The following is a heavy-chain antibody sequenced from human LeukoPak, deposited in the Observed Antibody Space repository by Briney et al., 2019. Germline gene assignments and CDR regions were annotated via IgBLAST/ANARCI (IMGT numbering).Heavy chain of an antibody. V-gene: IGHV3-11*01. CDR3: ATDGAGFDT. CDR2: INIGGTNT. CDR1: GFTFNDYY. J-gene: IGHJ5*02. Sequence: PGGSLRLSCAASGFTFNDYYMSWIRQAPGKGLEWLSYINIGGTNTHYADSVKGRFTISRDNAKKSLYLEMNNLRAEDTAVYYCATDGAGFDTWGQGILVTVSS.